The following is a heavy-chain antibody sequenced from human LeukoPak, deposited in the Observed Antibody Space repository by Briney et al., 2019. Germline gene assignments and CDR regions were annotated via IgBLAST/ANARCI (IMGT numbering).Heavy chain of an antibody. Sequence: ASVKVSCKASGGTFSSYAISWVRQAPGQGLEWMGGIIPIFGTANYAQKFQGRVTITADESTSTAYMELSSLRSEDTAVYYCASALAYCGGDCYSVFAAFDIWGQGTMVTVSS. D-gene: IGHD2-21*02. CDR1: GGTFSSYA. V-gene: IGHV1-69*13. CDR2: IIPIFGTA. CDR3: ASALAYCGGDCYSVFAAFDI. J-gene: IGHJ3*02.